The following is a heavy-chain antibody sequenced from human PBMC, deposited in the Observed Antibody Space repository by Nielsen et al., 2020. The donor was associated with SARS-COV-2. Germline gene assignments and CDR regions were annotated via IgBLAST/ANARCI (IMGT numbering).Heavy chain of an antibody. CDR3: ARQSDMVVIL. V-gene: IGHV6-1*01. CDR2: TYYRSKWYN. Sequence: WIRQSPSRGLEWLGRTYYRSKWYNDYAVSVKSRITINPDTSKNQFSLQLNSVTPEDTAVYYCARQSDMVVILWGQGTLVTVSS. D-gene: IGHD2-21*01. J-gene: IGHJ4*02.